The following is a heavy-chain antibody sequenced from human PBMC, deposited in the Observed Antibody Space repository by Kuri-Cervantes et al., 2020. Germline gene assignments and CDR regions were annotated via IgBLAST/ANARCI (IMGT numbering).Heavy chain of an antibody. J-gene: IGHJ6*02. Sequence: GGSLRLSCAASGFTFSSYGTHWVRQAPGKGLEWVAVISYDGSNKYYADSVKGRFTISRDNSKNTLYLQMNSLRAEDTAVYYCARNLRNGVVPAAIRGGYYYGMDVWGQGTTVTVSS. D-gene: IGHD2-2*02. CDR2: ISYDGSNK. V-gene: IGHV3-30*19. CDR1: GFTFSSYG. CDR3: ARNLRNGVVPAAIRGGYYYGMDV.